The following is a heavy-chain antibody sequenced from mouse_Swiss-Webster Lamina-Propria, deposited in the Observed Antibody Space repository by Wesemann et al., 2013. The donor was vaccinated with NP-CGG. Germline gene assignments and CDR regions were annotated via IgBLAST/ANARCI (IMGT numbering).Heavy chain of an antibody. CDR2: ISNGGGST. J-gene: IGHJ1*01. CDR3: ARQNYGSPYWYFDV. D-gene: IGHD1-1*01. Sequence: GGSLKLSCAASGFTFSSYTMSWVRQTPEKRLEWVAYISNGGGSTYYPDTVKGRFTISRDNAKNTLYLQMSSLKSEDTAMYYCARQNYGSPYWYFDVWGAGTTVTVSS. CDR1: GFTFSSYT. V-gene: IGHV5-12-2*01.